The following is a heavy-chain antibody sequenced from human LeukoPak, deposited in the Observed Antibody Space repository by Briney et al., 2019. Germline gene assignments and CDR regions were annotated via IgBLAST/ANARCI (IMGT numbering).Heavy chain of an antibody. D-gene: IGHD3-22*01. Sequence: PGGSLRLSCAASGVTFSSFAMDWGRRAPGKGLGWVAVISYDGNNIYYADSVKGRFTISRDNSKNTLYLQMNSLRAEDTAMYYCARDLDYYDSSSADYFDYWGQGTLVTVSS. CDR2: ISYDGNNI. V-gene: IGHV3-30-3*01. J-gene: IGHJ4*02. CDR3: ARDLDYYDSSSADYFDY. CDR1: GVTFSSFA.